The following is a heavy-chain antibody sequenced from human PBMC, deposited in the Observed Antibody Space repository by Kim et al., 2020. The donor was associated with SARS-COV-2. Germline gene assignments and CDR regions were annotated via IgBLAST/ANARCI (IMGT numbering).Heavy chain of an antibody. CDR3: ARGFGGNYYGIDY. CDR2: ISYDGSNK. CDR1: GFTFSSYA. V-gene: IGHV3-30-3*01. D-gene: IGHD1-26*01. Sequence: GGSLRLSCAASGFTFSSYAMHWVRQAPGKGLEWVAVISYDGSNKYYADSVKGRFTISRDNSKNTLYLQMNSLRAEDTAVYSCARGFGGNYYGIDYWGQGTLVTVSS. J-gene: IGHJ4*02.